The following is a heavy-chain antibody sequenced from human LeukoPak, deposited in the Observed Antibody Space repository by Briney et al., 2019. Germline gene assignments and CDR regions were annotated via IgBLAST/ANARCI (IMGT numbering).Heavy chain of an antibody. J-gene: IGHJ4*02. Sequence: GGSLRLSCAASGFTFSSYGMHWVRQAPGKGLEWVAFIRYDGSNKYYADSVKGRFTISRDNSKNTLYLQMNSLRAEDMAVYYCARDSSSRLYDSLRAFDYWGQGTLVTVSS. D-gene: IGHD3-3*01. CDR3: ARDSSSRLYDSLRAFDY. CDR1: GFTFSSYG. V-gene: IGHV3-30*02. CDR2: IRYDGSNK.